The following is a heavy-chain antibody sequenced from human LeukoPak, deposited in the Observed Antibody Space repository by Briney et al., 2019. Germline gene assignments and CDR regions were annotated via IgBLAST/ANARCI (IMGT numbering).Heavy chain of an antibody. CDR3: TTMDYDILTGYYGGFDY. D-gene: IGHD3-9*01. Sequence: GGSLRLSCAASGFTFSSYEMNWVRQAPGKGLEWVGRIKSKTDGGTTDYAAPVKGRFTISRDDSKNTLYLQMNSLKTEDTAVYYCTTMDYDILTGYYGGFDYWGQGTLVTVSS. CDR1: GFTFSSYE. CDR2: IKSKTDGGTT. V-gene: IGHV3-15*01. J-gene: IGHJ4*02.